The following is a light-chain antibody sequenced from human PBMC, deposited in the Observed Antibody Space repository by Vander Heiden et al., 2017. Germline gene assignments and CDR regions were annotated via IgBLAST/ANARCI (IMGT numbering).Light chain of an antibody. CDR1: QSVLYSSNNKNY. CDR3: QQYDNTPIT. CDR2: WAS. J-gene: IGKJ5*01. Sequence: DIVMTQSPDSLAVSLGERATINCKSSQSVLYSSNNKNYLAWYQQKPGQPPKLLIYWASTRESGVPDRFSGSGSGTDFTLTISSLQAEDVADYYCQQYDNTPITFGQGTRLEIK. V-gene: IGKV4-1*01.